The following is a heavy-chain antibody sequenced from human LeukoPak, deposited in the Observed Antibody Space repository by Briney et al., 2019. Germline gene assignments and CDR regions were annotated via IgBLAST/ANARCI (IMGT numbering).Heavy chain of an antibody. CDR1: AFTFSDNY. CDR3: ARFGSYGLSDDAFDI. D-gene: IGHD1-26*01. V-gene: IGHV3-11*01. CDR2: ISPSGTDI. J-gene: IGHJ3*02. Sequence: PGGSLRLSCAASAFTFSDNYMTWIRQAPGKGLESVSYISPSGTDISYADSVKGRFTISRDNAKNSLYLQMNSLRAEDTAVYYCARFGSYGLSDDAFDIWGQGTMVTVSS.